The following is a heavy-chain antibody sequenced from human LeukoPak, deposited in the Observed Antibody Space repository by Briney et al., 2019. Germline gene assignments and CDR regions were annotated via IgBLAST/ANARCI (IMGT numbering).Heavy chain of an antibody. D-gene: IGHD3-9*01. V-gene: IGHV1-69*13. CDR2: RIPIFGTA. CDR3: ASGDMGRNYDILTGFYY. J-gene: IGHJ4*02. CDR1: GGTFGRYA. Sequence: GASVKVSCKASGGTFGRYAIIWVRQAPGQGLEWMGGRIPIFGTANLEQKFQGRVTITADQSTSTAYMKLSSLRSEDTAVYYCASGDMGRNYDILTGFYYWGQGTLVTVSS.